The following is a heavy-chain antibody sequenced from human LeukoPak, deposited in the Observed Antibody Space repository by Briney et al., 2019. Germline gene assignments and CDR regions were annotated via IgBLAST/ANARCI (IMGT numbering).Heavy chain of an antibody. Sequence: GGSLRFSCTASGFTFSGYWMSWVRQAPGKGLEWVANIKQDGSEKYYVDSVKGRFTISRDNAKNSVYLQMNSLRGEDTGVYYCARQPFGYWGQGTLVTVSS. J-gene: IGHJ4*02. V-gene: IGHV3-7*01. CDR2: IKQDGSEK. CDR1: GFTFSGYW. CDR3: ARQPFGY.